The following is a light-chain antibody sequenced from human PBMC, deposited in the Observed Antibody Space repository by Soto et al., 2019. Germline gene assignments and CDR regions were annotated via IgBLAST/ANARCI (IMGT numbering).Light chain of an antibody. V-gene: IGKV1-5*03. CDR2: KAS. J-gene: IGKJ1*01. CDR3: QHYNSYSEA. CDR1: HTISIW. Sequence: IHMTQSPSTLSVSLGDIVTITFRASHTISIWLAWYQQKPGKAPKLLIYKASTLKSGVPSRFSGSGSGTEFTLTISSLQPDDFATYYCQHYNSYSEAFGQGTKV.